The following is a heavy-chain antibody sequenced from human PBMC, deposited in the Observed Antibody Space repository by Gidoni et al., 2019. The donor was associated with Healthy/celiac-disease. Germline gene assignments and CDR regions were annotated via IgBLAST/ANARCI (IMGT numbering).Heavy chain of an antibody. Sequence: EVQLVESGGGLVKPGGALRLSWAASGFPFSSYSMNWVRQAPGKGLEWVSSISSSSSYIYYADSVKGRFTISRDNAKNSLYLQMNSLRAEDTAVYYCARDRVVAVAGTLDYWGQGTLVTVSS. CDR1: GFPFSSYS. V-gene: IGHV3-21*01. CDR3: ARDRVVAVAGTLDY. J-gene: IGHJ4*02. D-gene: IGHD6-19*01. CDR2: ISSSSSYI.